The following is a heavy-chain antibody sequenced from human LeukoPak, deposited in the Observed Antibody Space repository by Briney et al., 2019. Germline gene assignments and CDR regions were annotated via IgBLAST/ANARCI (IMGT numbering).Heavy chain of an antibody. D-gene: IGHD6-13*01. CDR1: GFTFSSYE. CDR2: ISSSGSTI. CDR3: ARAGSSWYFDY. Sequence: GGSLRLSCAASGFTFSSYEMNWVRQAPGKGLEWVSYISSSGSTIYYADSVKGRFTISRDNAKNSLYLQMNSLRAEDTAVYYCARAGSSWYFDYWGQGTLVTVSS. V-gene: IGHV3-48*03. J-gene: IGHJ4*02.